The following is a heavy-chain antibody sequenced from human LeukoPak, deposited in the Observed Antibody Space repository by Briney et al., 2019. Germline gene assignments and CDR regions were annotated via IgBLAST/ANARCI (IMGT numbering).Heavy chain of an antibody. V-gene: IGHV3-13*01. CDR2: IGIRGDT. CDR3: ARGGIQVSGIDEFDY. Sequence: GVSLRLSCAASGFTFIDYDMHWVRHVIGKGLEWVSAIGIRGDTHYSGSVKGRFTISRENAESSLYLQMNSLRAEDTAVYYCARGGIQVSGIDEFDYWGQGTLVTVSS. D-gene: IGHD6-19*01. CDR1: GFTFIDYD. J-gene: IGHJ4*02.